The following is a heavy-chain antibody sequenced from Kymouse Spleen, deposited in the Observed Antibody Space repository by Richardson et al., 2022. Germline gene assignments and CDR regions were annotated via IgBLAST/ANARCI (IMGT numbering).Heavy chain of an antibody. Sequence: QVQLQQWGAGLLKPSETLSLTCAVYGGSFSGYYWSWIRQPPGKGLEWIGEINHSGSTNYNPSLKSRVTISVDTSKNQFSLKLSSVTAADTAVYYCARGGGYFDWFLFDYWGQGTLVTVSS. V-gene: IGHV4-34*01. CDR1: GGSFSGYY. CDR2: INHSGST. J-gene: IGHJ4*02. CDR3: ARGGGYFDWFLFDY. D-gene: IGHD3-9*01.